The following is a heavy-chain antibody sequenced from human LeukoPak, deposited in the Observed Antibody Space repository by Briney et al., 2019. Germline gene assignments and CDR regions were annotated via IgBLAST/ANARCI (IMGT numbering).Heavy chain of an antibody. CDR2: VYYSGST. CDR1: GGSINSYDSY. J-gene: IGHJ4*02. V-gene: IGHV4-39*01. D-gene: IGHD2-8*01. CDR3: ARLGMVYADY. Sequence: SETLSLTCTVSGGSINSYDSYWGWIRQPPGKGLEWIGSVYYSGSTNYNASLKSRVTISVDTSKNQFSLKLTSVTAADTAVYYCARLGMVYADYWGQGTLVTVSS.